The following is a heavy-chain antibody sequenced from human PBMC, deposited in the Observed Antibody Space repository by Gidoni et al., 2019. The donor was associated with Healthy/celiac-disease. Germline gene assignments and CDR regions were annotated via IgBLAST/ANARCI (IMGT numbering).Heavy chain of an antibody. D-gene: IGHD6-6*01. CDR2: IYYSVST. Sequence: QVQLQESGPGLVKPSETLSLTCTVSGGPLSSYYWSWIRQPPGKGLEWIGYIYYSVSTNYNPSLKSRVTISVDTSKNQFSLKLSSVTAADTAVYYCARDSSSIAADGMDVWGQGTTVTVSS. CDR1: GGPLSSYY. V-gene: IGHV4-59*01. J-gene: IGHJ6*02. CDR3: ARDSSSIAADGMDV.